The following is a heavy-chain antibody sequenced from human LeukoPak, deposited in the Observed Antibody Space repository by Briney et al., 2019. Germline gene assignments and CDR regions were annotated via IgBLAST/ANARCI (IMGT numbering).Heavy chain of an antibody. Sequence: SETLSLTCAVYGGSFSGYYWSWIRQPPGKGLEWIGEINHSGSTNYNPSLKSRVTISVDTSKNQFSLKLSSVTAADTAVYYCARGGSRYCSGGSCYRNWFDPWGQGTLVTVSS. D-gene: IGHD2-15*01. CDR1: GGSFSGYY. CDR2: INHSGST. J-gene: IGHJ5*02. V-gene: IGHV4-34*01. CDR3: ARGGSRYCSGGSCYRNWFDP.